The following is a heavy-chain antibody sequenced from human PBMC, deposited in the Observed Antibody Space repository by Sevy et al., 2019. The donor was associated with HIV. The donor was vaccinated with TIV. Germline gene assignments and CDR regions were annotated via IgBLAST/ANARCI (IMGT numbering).Heavy chain of an antibody. Sequence: GGSLRLSCTASGFTFGDYAMSWFRQAPGKGLEWVGFIRSKAYGGTTEYAASLKGRFTISRDDSKSIAYLQMNSLKTEDTAVYYCTREQGYCSSTSCYGGYYYYGMDVWGQGTTVTVSS. D-gene: IGHD2-2*01. CDR2: IRSKAYGGTT. CDR1: GFTFGDYA. V-gene: IGHV3-49*03. CDR3: TREQGYCSSTSCYGGYYYYGMDV. J-gene: IGHJ6*02.